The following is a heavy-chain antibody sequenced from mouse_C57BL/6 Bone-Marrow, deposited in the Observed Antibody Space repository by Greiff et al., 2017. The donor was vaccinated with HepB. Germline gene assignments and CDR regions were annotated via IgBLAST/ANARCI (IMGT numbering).Heavy chain of an antibody. D-gene: IGHD1-1*01. CDR1: GYAFTNYL. CDR3: ARKKGDYYGSSDY. CDR2: INPGSGGT. V-gene: IGHV1-54*01. Sequence: QVQLKESGAELVRPGTSVKVSCKASGYAFTNYLIEWVKQRPGQGLEWIGVINPGSGGTNYNEKFKGKATLTADKSSSTAYMQLSSLTSEDSAVYFCARKKGDYYGSSDYWGQGTTLTVSS. J-gene: IGHJ2*01.